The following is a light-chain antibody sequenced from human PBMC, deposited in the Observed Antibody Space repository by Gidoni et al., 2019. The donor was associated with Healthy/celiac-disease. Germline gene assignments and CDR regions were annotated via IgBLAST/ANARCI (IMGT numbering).Light chain of an antibody. CDR3: QQRSNWPPIFT. CDR2: DAS. J-gene: IGKJ3*01. Sequence: EIVLTQSPATLSLSPGERATLSCRASQSVSSYLAWYQQKPGQAPRLLIYDASNRATGIPARFSGSGSGTVFTLTISSLEPEDFAVYYCQQRSNWPPIFTFXPXTKVDIK. CDR1: QSVSSY. V-gene: IGKV3-11*01.